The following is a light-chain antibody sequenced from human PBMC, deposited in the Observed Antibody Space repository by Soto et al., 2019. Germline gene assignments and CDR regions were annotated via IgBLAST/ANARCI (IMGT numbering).Light chain of an antibody. CDR3: SSYVGTNFVNV. J-gene: IGLJ1*01. CDR1: SSDVGGYKY. CDR2: EVT. V-gene: IGLV2-8*01. Sequence: QSVLTQPPSASGSPGESVTISCTGTSSDVGGYKYVSWYQQHPGKAPKLIIYEVTKRPSGVPDRFSGSKSGNTASLTVSGLQADDEADYFCSSYVGTNFVNVSGTGTKVTVL.